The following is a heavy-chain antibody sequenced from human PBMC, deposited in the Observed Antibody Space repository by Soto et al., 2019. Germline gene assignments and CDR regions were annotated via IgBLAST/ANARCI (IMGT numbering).Heavy chain of an antibody. CDR1: EFTFSNFG. CDR2: IYYDGSNE. V-gene: IGHV3-33*01. D-gene: IGHD2-15*01. Sequence: QVQLVESGGGVVQPGRSLRLSCAASEFTFSNFGMHWVRQAPGKGLEWVAVIYYDGSNEYYADSVKGRFTISRDNSKNTLYLQMNSRRAEDTAVYYCARVDVVVAADAFDIWGQGTMVIVSS. J-gene: IGHJ3*02. CDR3: ARVDVVVAADAFDI.